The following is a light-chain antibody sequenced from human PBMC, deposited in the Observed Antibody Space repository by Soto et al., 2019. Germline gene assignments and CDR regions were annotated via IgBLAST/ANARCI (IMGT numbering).Light chain of an antibody. V-gene: IGKV3-20*01. CDR1: ESVTSSC. J-gene: IGKJ3*01. CDR3: QQCGGSPLFS. Sequence: EIVLTQSPDTLSLSPGERATLSCTASESVTSSCLAWYQRKPRQAPRLLIHTTSTRATDIPDRFSGSGSGTDFTLTISRLEPEDFAVYYCQQCGGSPLFSFGPGTRVDI. CDR2: TTS.